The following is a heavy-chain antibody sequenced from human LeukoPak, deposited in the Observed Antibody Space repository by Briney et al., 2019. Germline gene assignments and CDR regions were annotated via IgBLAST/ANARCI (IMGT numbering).Heavy chain of an antibody. D-gene: IGHD4-11*01. Sequence: PGGSLRLSCAASGFTFSSYEMNWVRQAPGKGLEWVSYISSSGSNIYYADSVKGRFTISRDNAKNSLYLQMNSLRAEDTAVYYCACLYNNYAVDYWGQGTLVTVSS. CDR2: ISSSGSNI. V-gene: IGHV3-48*03. J-gene: IGHJ4*02. CDR3: ACLYNNYAVDY. CDR1: GFTFSSYE.